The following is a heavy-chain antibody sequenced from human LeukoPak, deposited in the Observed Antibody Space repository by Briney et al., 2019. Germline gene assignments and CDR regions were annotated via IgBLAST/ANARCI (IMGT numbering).Heavy chain of an antibody. Sequence: SVKVSCKASGGTFSSYAISWVRQAPGQGLEWMGGIIPIFGTANCAQKFQGRVTITTDESTSTAYMELSSLRSEDTAVYYCGGSTLNYDFWSGYPRYYYYYYMDVWGKGTTVTVSS. J-gene: IGHJ6*03. CDR1: GGTFSSYA. D-gene: IGHD3-3*01. V-gene: IGHV1-69*05. CDR2: IIPIFGTA. CDR3: GGSTLNYDFWSGYPRYYYYYYMDV.